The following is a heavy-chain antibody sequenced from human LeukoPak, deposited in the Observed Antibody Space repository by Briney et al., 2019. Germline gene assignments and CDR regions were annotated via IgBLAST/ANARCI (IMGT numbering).Heavy chain of an antibody. CDR2: ISYDGSNK. D-gene: IGHD3-10*01. V-gene: IGHV3-30-3*01. Sequence: GSLRLSCAASGFTFSSYWMSWVRQAPGKGLEWVAVISYDGSNKYYADSVKGRFTISRDNSKNTLYLQMNSLRTEDTAVYYCARGYYGSGSYPYYYYGMDVWGQGTTVTVSS. CDR3: ARGYYGSGSYPYYYYGMDV. J-gene: IGHJ6*02. CDR1: GFTFSSYW.